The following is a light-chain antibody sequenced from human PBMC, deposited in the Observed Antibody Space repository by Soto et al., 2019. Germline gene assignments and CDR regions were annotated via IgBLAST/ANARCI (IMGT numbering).Light chain of an antibody. CDR1: QSVSSY. J-gene: IGKJ3*01. Sequence: EIVLTQSPAALSLSPGDRATLSCRASQSVSSYLAWYQQKPGQSPRLLIYDASNRATGIPARFSGSGPGTDFTLTISSLEPEDFAVYYCQQRSNWHRAFGPGTKVDIK. CDR2: DAS. CDR3: QQRSNWHRA. V-gene: IGKV3D-11*02.